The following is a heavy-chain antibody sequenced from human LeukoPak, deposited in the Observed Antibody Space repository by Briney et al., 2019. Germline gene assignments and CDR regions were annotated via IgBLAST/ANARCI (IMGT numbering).Heavy chain of an antibody. D-gene: IGHD6-25*01. CDR2: ISWNSGSI. J-gene: IGHJ6*03. CDR3: ARDGTPNYSSGWVYMDA. CDR1: GFTFDDYA. Sequence: PGRSLRLSCAASGFTFDDYAMHWVRQAPGKGLEWVSGISWNSGSIGYADAVKGPFTISRDNAKNSLYLQMHSLIVEDTAVYYCARDGTPNYSSGWVYMDAWGEGAPVTISS. V-gene: IGHV3-9*01.